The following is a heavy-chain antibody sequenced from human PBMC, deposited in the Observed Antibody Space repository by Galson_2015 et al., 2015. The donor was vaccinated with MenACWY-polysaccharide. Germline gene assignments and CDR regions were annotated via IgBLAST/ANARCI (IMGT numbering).Heavy chain of an antibody. J-gene: IGHJ4*02. CDR3: ARRTHRYRNYFQH. Sequence: TLSLTCSVSGASVSSSTYYWGWIRQSPGKGLEWIGSTHQSGSTYYNPSLQSRVTVSVDTAKNQLSLMMNSVTAADTAVYYCARRTHRYRNYFQHWGQGTPVTVSS. CDR1: GASVSSSTYY. CDR2: THQSGST. V-gene: IGHV4-39*01. D-gene: IGHD5-18*01.